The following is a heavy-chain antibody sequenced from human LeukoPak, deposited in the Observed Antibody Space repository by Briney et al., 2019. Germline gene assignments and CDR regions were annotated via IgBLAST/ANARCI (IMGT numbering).Heavy chain of an antibody. Sequence: GSLRLSCAASGFTFSSYSMNWVRQPPGKGLEWIGSIYYSGSTYYNPSLKSRVTISVDTSKNQFSLKLSSVTAADTAVYYCARDHRATSSLVSDYWGQGTLVTVSS. D-gene: IGHD5-24*01. V-gene: IGHV4-39*07. J-gene: IGHJ4*02. CDR3: ARDHRATSSLVSDY. CDR1: GFTFSSYS. CDR2: IYYSGST.